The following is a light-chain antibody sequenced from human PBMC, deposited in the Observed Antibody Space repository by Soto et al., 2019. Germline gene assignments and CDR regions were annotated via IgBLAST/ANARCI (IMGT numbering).Light chain of an antibody. CDR3: SSYTISSTYV. CDR2: DVN. CDR1: SSDVGSYNR. J-gene: IGLJ1*01. Sequence: QSALTQPPSVSGSPGQSVAISCTGTSSDVGSYNRVSWYQQPPGTAPKLMIYDVNNRPSGVPDRFSGSKSGNTASLTISGLQAEDEAYYYGSSYTISSTYVFGTGTKLTVL. V-gene: IGLV2-18*02.